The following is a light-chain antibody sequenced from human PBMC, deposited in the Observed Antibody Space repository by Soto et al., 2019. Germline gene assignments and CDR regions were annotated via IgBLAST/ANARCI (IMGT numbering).Light chain of an antibody. CDR2: GPS. CDR1: QSVSSSY. CDR3: QQYGSSPLT. V-gene: IGKV3-20*01. Sequence: DIVLTQSPGTLSLSPGERATLSCRASQSVSSSYLAWYQQKPGQAPRILIYGPSIRAAGIPDRFGGSGSGAEFTLTISRLEHEDLAVYYCQQYGSSPLTFGGGTKVESK. J-gene: IGKJ4*01.